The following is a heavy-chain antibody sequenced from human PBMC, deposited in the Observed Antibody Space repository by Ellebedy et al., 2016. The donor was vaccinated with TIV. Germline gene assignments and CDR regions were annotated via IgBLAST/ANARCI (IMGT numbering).Heavy chain of an antibody. CDR2: IYGSGNT. J-gene: IGHJ4*02. V-gene: IGHV3-53*01. Sequence: GGSLRLSCAASGITVSSNYMSRVRQAPGKGLEWVSIIYGSGNTFYADSVKGRFTISRDNSKNTLYLQMSSLRAEDTAVYYCAGGISVAGTSLGYWGQGTLVTVPS. CDR3: AGGISVAGTSLGY. D-gene: IGHD6-19*01. CDR1: GITVSSNY.